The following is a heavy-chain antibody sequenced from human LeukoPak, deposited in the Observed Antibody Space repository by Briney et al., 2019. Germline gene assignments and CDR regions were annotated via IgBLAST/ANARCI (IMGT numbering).Heavy chain of an antibody. Sequence: SETLSLTCTVSDGSISSYYWSWIRQPPGTGLEWVGYIYFSGSTNYNPSLKSRVTISVDTSKNQFSLKLSSVTAADTALYYCARHRSPYGDAFDIWGQGTMVTVSS. CDR1: DGSISSYY. D-gene: IGHD4-17*01. V-gene: IGHV4-59*08. CDR2: IYFSGST. CDR3: ARHRSPYGDAFDI. J-gene: IGHJ3*02.